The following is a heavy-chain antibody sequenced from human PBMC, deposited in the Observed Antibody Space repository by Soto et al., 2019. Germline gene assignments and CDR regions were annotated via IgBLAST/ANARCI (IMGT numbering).Heavy chain of an antibody. CDR1: GYIFTGYF. CDR2: INPNTSAT. Sequence: QVQLVQSGAEVKKSGASVKVSCKASGYIFTGYFIQWLRQAPGQGLEWMEWINPNTSATNYAKKFQGRVTMTRDTSLGAAYMGVTSLRPYDTALYYCARVTWGRDRYCGMDVWGQGTTVTVSS. CDR3: ARVTWGRDRYCGMDV. V-gene: IGHV1-2*02. J-gene: IGHJ6*02. D-gene: IGHD7-27*01.